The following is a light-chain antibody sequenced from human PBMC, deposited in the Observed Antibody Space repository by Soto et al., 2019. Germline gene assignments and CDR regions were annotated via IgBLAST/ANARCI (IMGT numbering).Light chain of an antibody. CDR2: DAS. J-gene: IGKJ1*01. CDR1: HSIGDS. Sequence: DIQMTQSPSTLSASVGDRVTITCRASHSIGDSLAWYQQKAGKAPKFLIYDASSLESGVPSRFSGSKSGTEFTLTSSSLQPDDFATYYCQQYSSYPWTVGQGTKVEIK. CDR3: QQYSSYPWT. V-gene: IGKV1-5*01.